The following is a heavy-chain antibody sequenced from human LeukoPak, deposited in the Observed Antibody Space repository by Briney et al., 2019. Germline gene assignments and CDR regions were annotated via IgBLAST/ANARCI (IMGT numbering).Heavy chain of an antibody. CDR1: GFTFSSYW. Sequence: PGGSLRLSCAASGFTFSSYWMHWMRQAPGKGLVWVSRIHSDGIGTSYADSVRGRFTISRDNAKNTVYLQMNSLRAEDTAVYYCARDQGSFDYWGQGTLVTVSS. V-gene: IGHV3-74*01. CDR2: IHSDGIGT. J-gene: IGHJ4*02. CDR3: ARDQGSFDY.